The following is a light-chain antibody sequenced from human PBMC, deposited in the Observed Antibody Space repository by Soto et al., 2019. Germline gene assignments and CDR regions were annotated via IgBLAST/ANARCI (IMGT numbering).Light chain of an antibody. Sequence: EIVLTQSPGTLSLSPGGRATLSCRASQSVSSSYLAWYQQKPGQAPRLLIYGASSRATGIPDRFSGSGSGTDFTLTISRLEPEDFAVYYCQQYGSSPTWTFGQGTKLDIK. CDR1: QSVSSSY. CDR3: QQYGSSPTWT. V-gene: IGKV3-20*01. J-gene: IGKJ1*01. CDR2: GAS.